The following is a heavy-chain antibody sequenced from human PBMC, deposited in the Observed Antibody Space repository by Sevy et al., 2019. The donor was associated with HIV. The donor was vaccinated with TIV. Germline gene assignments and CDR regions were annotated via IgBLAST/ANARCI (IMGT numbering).Heavy chain of an antibody. D-gene: IGHD5-12*01. CDR3: TRGLATADTPEYYFDY. V-gene: IGHV3-49*03. J-gene: IGHJ4*02. CDR2: ITRNSYEAYGGTT. CDR1: GFTFDDYA. Sequence: GGSLRLSCTTSGFTFDDYAMSWFRQAPGKGLEWVAFITRNSYEAYGGTTDYGASVKGRFIISRDDSKSIAYQQMNSLKIEDTAVYYCTRGLATADTPEYYFDYWGQGTLVTVSS.